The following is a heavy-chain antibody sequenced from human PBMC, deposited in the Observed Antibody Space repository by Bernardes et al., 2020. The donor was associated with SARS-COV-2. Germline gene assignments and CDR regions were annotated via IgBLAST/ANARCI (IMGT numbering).Heavy chain of an antibody. CDR3: VRGPSDGHGRFEY. V-gene: IGHV3-74*01. CDR1: GFTFSNYW. J-gene: IGHJ4*02. CDR2: INGDGSRT. Sequence: GGSPRLSCAASGFTFSNYWMHWVRQAPGKGLMWVSRINGDGSRTTYADSVKGRFTISRDNTENTLYLQMNSLRAEDTAVYYCVRGPSDGHGRFEYWGQGTLGTVSS.